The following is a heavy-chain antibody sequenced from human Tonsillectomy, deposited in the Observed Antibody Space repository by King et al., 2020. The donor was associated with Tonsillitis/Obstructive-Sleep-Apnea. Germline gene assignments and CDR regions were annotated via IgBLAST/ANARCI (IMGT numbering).Heavy chain of an antibody. J-gene: IGHJ5*02. V-gene: IGHV1-69*04. D-gene: IGHD3-10*01. CDR2: IALIGDMA. Sequence: QLVQSGAEVKKPGSSVKVSCKASGGTFSSYGISWVRQAPGQGLEWMGRIALIGDMAQYAQKVAQKFKGRVSITADTSTSTGYMELSSLRSEDTAVYYCARGGSGRGSWGYNWFDLWGQGTLVTVSS. CDR3: ARGGSGRGSWGYNWFDL. CDR1: GGTFSSYG.